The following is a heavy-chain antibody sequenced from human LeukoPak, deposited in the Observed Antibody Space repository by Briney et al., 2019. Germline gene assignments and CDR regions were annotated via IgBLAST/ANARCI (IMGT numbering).Heavy chain of an antibody. D-gene: IGHD2-15*01. CDR3: AKNVERGAYCSGGSCYPYYYYYMDV. J-gene: IGHJ6*03. CDR2: ISGSGGTT. Sequence: HPGGSLRLSCAASGFTFSSYGMSWVRQAPGKGLEWVSAISGSGGTTYYADSVKGRFTISRDNSKNTLYLQMNSLRAEDTAVYYCAKNVERGAYCSGGSCYPYYYYYMDVWGKGTTVTISS. CDR1: GFTFSSYG. V-gene: IGHV3-23*01.